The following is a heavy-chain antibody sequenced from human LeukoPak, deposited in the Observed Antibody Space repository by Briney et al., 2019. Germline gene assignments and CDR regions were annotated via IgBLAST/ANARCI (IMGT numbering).Heavy chain of an antibody. J-gene: IGHJ3*02. D-gene: IGHD3-3*01. CDR2: INPSGGST. CDR1: GYTFTSYY. V-gene: IGHV1-46*01. CDR3: ASWGIITIFGVAIFDAFDI. Sequence: ASVKVSCKASGYTFTSYYMHWVRQAPGQGLEWMGIINPSGGSTSCAQKFQGRVTMTRDTSTSTVYMELSSLRSEDTAVYYCASWGIITIFGVAIFDAFDIWGQGTMVTVSS.